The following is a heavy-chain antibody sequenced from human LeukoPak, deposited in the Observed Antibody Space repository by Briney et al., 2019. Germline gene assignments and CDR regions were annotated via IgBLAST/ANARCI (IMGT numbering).Heavy chain of an antibody. Sequence: GGSLRLYCAASGFTFSSYAMHWVRQAPGRGLEWVAVISYDGGSKHYADSVKGRFTISRDNSKNTLYLQMNSVRADDTAVYYCARDGAIQLWPNFDYRGQGTLVTVSS. CDR2: ISYDGGSK. CDR3: ARDGAIQLWPNFDY. J-gene: IGHJ4*02. D-gene: IGHD5-18*01. V-gene: IGHV3-30-3*01. CDR1: GFTFSSYA.